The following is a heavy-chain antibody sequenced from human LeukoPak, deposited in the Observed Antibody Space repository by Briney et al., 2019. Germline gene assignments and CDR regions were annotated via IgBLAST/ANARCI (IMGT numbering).Heavy chain of an antibody. Sequence: SQTLSLTCTVSGGSISSGSYYWSWIRQPAGKGLEWIGRIYTSGSTNYNPSLKSRVTISVDTSKNQFSLKLSSVAAADTAVYYCAGGPFNPTFDYWGQGTLVTVSS. J-gene: IGHJ4*02. CDR2: IYTSGST. CDR1: GGSISSGSYY. V-gene: IGHV4-61*02. CDR3: AGGPFNPTFDY. D-gene: IGHD1-14*01.